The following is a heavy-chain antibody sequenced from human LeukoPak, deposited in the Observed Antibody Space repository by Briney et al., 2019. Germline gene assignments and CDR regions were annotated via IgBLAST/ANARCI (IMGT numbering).Heavy chain of an antibody. CDR3: ARDSGAAGTRPFDY. D-gene: IGHD6-13*01. V-gene: IGHV1-18*04. CDR1: GYTFTSDG. CDR2: ISAYNGNT. J-gene: IGHJ4*02. Sequence: GASVKVSCKASGYTFTSDGISWVRQAPGQGLEWMGWISAYNGNTNYAQKLQGRVTMTTDTSTSTAYMELRSLRSDDTAVYYCARDSGAAGTRPFDYWGQGTLVTVSS.